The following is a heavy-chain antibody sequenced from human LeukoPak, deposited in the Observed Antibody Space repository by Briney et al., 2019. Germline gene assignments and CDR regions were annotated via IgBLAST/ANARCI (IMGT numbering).Heavy chain of an antibody. CDR1: GYIFPSYW. D-gene: IGHD5/OR15-5a*01. CDR3: ARSYSVYDYLDY. Sequence: GESLKISCKGSGYIFPSYWITSVRQVPGKGLEWMGRIDPSDSYTNYSPSFQGHVTISADKSISTAYLQWSSLKASDTAMCYCARSYSVYDYLDYWGQGTLVTVSS. CDR2: IDPSDSYT. J-gene: IGHJ4*02. V-gene: IGHV5-10-1*01.